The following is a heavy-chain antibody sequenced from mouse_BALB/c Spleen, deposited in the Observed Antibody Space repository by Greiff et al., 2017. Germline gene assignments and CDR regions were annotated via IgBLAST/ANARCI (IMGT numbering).Heavy chain of an antibody. CDR1: GFTFSSYA. D-gene: IGHD2-14*01. J-gene: IGHJ2*01. Sequence: EVKLMESGGGLVKPGGSLKLSCAASGFTFSSYAMSWVRQTPEKRLEWVASISSGGSTYYPDSVKGRFTISRDNARNILYLQMSSLRSEDTAMYYCARGPYYRYDESFDYWGQGTTLTVSS. CDR3: ARGPYYRYDESFDY. CDR2: ISSGGST. V-gene: IGHV5-6-5*01.